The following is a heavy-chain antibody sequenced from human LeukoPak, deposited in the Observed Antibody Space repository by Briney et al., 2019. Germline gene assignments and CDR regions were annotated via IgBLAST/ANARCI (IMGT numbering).Heavy chain of an antibody. CDR3: ARALLCYYDSSGDGGDY. Sequence: PSETLSLTCAVYGGSFSGYYWSWIRQPPGKGLEWIGEINHSGSTNYNPSLKSRVTISVDTSKNQFSLKLSSVTAADTAVYYCARALLCYYDSSGDGGDYWGQGTLVTVSS. J-gene: IGHJ4*02. CDR2: INHSGST. CDR1: GGSFSGYY. D-gene: IGHD3-22*01. V-gene: IGHV4-34*01.